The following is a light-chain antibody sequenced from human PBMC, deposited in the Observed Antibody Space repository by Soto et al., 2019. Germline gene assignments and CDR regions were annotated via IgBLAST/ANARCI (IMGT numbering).Light chain of an antibody. J-gene: IGKJ5*01. CDR1: QSVNTNY. CDR3: QQYGSSPIT. Sequence: EIVLTQSPGTLSLSPGERATLSCRASQSVNTNYLAWYQQKSGQAPRLLIYGASSMATGIPYRFSGSGSGTDFTLTISRLEPEDFATYFCQQYGSSPITFGQGTRLEMK. CDR2: GAS. V-gene: IGKV3-20*01.